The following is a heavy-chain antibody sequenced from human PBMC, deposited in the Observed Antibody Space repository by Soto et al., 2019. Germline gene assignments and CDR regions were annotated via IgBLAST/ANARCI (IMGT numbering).Heavy chain of an antibody. V-gene: IGHV3-23*01. CDR2: IFGNGRTT. Sequence: EVQLLVSGGGLVQPAGSLRLSCAASGFTFKIYTMSWFRQASGKGLEWVSSIFGNGRTTFYSASVKGRFTISRDNSLNAVYLQMSSLRAEDTAIYYCAKDFTPDSRWDIDYWGQGSLVTVSS. D-gene: IGHD1-26*01. CDR1: GFTFKIYT. CDR3: AKDFTPDSRWDIDY. J-gene: IGHJ4*02.